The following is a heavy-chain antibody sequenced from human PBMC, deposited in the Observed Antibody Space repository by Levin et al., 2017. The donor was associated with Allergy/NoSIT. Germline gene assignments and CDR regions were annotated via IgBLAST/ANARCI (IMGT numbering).Heavy chain of an antibody. V-gene: IGHV1-18*01. CDR3: ARGATVGDS. J-gene: IGHJ4*02. CDR2: ISPYNANT. CDR1: GYTFTSYN. D-gene: IGHD4-23*01. Sequence: GESLKISCKASGYTFTSYNINWVRQAPGQGLEWMGRISPYNANTNYAQKLQGRVTMTTDTSTNTAYMELTSLRSDDTAVYFCARGATVGDSWGQGTLVTVSS.